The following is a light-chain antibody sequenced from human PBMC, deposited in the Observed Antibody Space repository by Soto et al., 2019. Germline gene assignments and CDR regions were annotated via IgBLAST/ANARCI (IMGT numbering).Light chain of an antibody. CDR3: SSYTSTNTLV. Sequence: QSALTQPASVSGSPGQSITISCTGTSSDVGDYHYVSWYQQHPGKAPKLIIYGVSNRPSGISNRFSGSKSGNTASLTISGFQAEDEADYYCSSYTSTNTLVLGGGTKVTVL. CDR2: GVS. V-gene: IGLV2-14*01. CDR1: SSDVGDYHY. J-gene: IGLJ2*01.